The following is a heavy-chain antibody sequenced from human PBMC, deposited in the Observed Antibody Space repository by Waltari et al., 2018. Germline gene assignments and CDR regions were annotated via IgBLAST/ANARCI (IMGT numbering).Heavy chain of an antibody. D-gene: IGHD2-15*01. CDR3: TGDYGGNGGVDY. J-gene: IGHJ4*02. CDR2: IKSKTDGGTT. V-gene: IGHV3-15*01. Sequence: EVQLVESGGGLVKPGGSLRLSCAASGFTFSNAWMSWVRKAPGKGLEWVGRIKSKTDGGTTDYAAPVKGRFTISRDDSKNTLYLQMNSLKTEDTAVYYCTGDYGGNGGVDYWGQGTLVTVSS. CDR1: GFTFSNAW.